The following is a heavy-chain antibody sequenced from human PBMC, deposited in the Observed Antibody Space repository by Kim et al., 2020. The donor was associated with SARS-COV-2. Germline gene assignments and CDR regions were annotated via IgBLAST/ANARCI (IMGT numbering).Heavy chain of an antibody. CDR3: ARYYYGSGTQAQPVN. D-gene: IGHD3-10*01. V-gene: IGHV4-59*01. J-gene: IGHJ4*02. CDR1: GGSISSYY. Sequence: SETLSLTCTVSGGSISSYYWSWIRQPPGKGLEWIGYIYYSGSTNYNPSLKSRVTISVDTSKNQFSLKLSSVTAADTAVYYCARYYYGSGTQAQPVNWGQGTLVTVSS. CDR2: IYYSGST.